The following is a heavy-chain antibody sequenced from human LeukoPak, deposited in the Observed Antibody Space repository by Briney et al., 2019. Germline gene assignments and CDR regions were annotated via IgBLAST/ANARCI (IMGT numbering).Heavy chain of an antibody. D-gene: IGHD7-27*01. CDR2: INHSGST. CDR3: ASQDPSGDSLDY. V-gene: IGHV4-34*01. Sequence: SETLSLTCAVYGGSFSGYYWGWIRQPPGKGREWLGEINHSGSTNYNPCLKSRVSISVDTSKNQFSLKLSSVTAADTAVYYCASQDPSGDSLDYWGQGTLVTVSS. J-gene: IGHJ4*02. CDR1: GGSFSGYY.